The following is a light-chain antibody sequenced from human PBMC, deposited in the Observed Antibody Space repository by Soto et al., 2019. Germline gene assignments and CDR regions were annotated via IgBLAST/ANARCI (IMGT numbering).Light chain of an antibody. Sequence: QSALTQPASVSGSPGQSITISCAGTRSDIGASNSVSWYQHLPGRPPTLIIYEATNRPSGVSERFSGSKTGDTASLTISGLQADEESEYFCISYKTDDTFVFGSGTKLTVL. CDR2: EAT. CDR3: ISYKTDDTFV. V-gene: IGLV2-14*01. CDR1: RSDIGASNS. J-gene: IGLJ1*01.